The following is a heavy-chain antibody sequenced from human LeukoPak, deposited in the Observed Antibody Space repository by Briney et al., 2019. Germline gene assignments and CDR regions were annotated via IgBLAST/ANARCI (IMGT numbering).Heavy chain of an antibody. CDR1: GYTFTAYY. CDR2: INPNSGDT. J-gene: IGHJ4*02. CDR3: ARDPVRGTVFDY. V-gene: IGHV1-2*06. Sequence: GASVKVSCKASGYTFTAYYMHWVRQAPGQGLEWMGRINPNSGDTNYAQKFQGRVTMTRDTSINTAYMELSRLRSDDTAVYYCARDPVRGTVFDYWGQGTLVTVSS. D-gene: IGHD1-1*01.